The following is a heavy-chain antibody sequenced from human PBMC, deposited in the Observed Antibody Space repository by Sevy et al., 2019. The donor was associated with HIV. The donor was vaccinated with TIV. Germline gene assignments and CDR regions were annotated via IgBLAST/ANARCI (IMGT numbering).Heavy chain of an antibody. CDR1: GGSINSDH. CDR2: VYYTGGT. J-gene: IGHJ3*02. Sequence: SETLSLTCTVSGGSINSDHWNWIRQPPGKGLEWFGYVYYTGGTNYNPSLKNRATISVDRTKNQFSLKLTSVTAADTAVYYCARRNDFDIWGQGTMVTVSS. CDR3: ARRNDFDI. V-gene: IGHV4-59*08.